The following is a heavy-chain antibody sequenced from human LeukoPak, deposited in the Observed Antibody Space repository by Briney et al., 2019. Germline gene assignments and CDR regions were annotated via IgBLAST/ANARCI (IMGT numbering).Heavy chain of an antibody. CDR3: ARNNRGSGWYYY. CDR1: GGSISNYY. CDR2: INHSGST. J-gene: IGHJ4*02. V-gene: IGHV4-34*01. D-gene: IGHD6-19*01. Sequence: SETLSLTCTVSGGSISNYYWNWIRQPPGKGLEWIGEINHSGSTNYNPSLKSRVTISVDTSKNQFSLKLSSVTAADTAVYYCARNNRGSGWYYYWGQGTLVTVSS.